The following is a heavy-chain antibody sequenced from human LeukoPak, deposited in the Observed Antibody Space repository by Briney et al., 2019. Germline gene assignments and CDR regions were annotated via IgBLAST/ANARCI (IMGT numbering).Heavy chain of an antibody. CDR3: AKGLRASGWTYFDY. D-gene: IGHD6-19*01. Sequence: LSGGSLRLSCAASGFTFSSYAMSWVRQAPGKGLEWVSVISGSGGSTYSAESVKGRFTISRDNSKNTLYLQMNSLRVEDTAVYYCAKGLRASGWTYFDYWGQGTLVTVSS. CDR1: GFTFSSYA. V-gene: IGHV3-23*01. J-gene: IGHJ4*02. CDR2: ISGSGGST.